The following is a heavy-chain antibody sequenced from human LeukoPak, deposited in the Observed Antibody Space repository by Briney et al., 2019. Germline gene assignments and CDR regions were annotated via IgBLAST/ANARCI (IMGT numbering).Heavy chain of an antibody. V-gene: IGHV3-23*01. CDR3: AKDQDGLHSSSDWYIDL. D-gene: IGHD6-13*01. Sequence: GGSLRLSCAASGFTFSSYAMSWVRQAPGKGLEWFSGISGSGGSTYYADSVKGRFTISRDNSKNTLYLQMNSLRVEDTAVYYYAKDQDGLHSSSDWYIDLWGHGTLVTVSS. J-gene: IGHJ2*01. CDR1: GFTFSSYA. CDR2: ISGSGGST.